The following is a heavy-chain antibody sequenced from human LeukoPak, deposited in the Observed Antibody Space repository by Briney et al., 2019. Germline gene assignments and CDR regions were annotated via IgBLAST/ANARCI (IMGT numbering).Heavy chain of an antibody. CDR1: GFTVSTNY. CDR3: ARRLGDREDY. J-gene: IGHJ4*02. CDR2: IYSGGST. D-gene: IGHD3-10*01. V-gene: IGHV3-66*01. Sequence: PGGSLRLSCAASGFTVSTNYTTWVRQAPGKGLEWVSLIYSGGSTYYADSVEGRFIISRDHSKNTLYLQMNSLRVEDTAVYYCARRLGDREDYWGQGTLVTVSS.